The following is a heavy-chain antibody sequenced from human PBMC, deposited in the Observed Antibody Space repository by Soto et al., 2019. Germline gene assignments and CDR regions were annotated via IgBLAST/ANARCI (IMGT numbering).Heavy chain of an antibody. J-gene: IGHJ4*02. Sequence: ASVKVSCKVSGYTLTELSMHWVRQAPGKGLEWMGGFDPEDGETIYAQKFQGRVTMTEDTSTDTAYMELSSLRSEDTAVYYCSTIHDYGDYIGLYYFDYWGQGTLVTVSS. V-gene: IGHV1-24*01. D-gene: IGHD4-17*01. CDR1: GYTLTELS. CDR2: FDPEDGET. CDR3: STIHDYGDYIGLYYFDY.